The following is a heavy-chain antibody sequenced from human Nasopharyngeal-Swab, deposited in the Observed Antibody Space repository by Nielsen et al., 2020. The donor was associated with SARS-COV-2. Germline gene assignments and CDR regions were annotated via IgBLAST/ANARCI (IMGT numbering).Heavy chain of an antibody. Sequence: GESLKISCKGSGYSFTSYWIGWVRQMPGKGLEWMGIIYPGDSDTRYSPSFQGQVTISADKSISTAYLQWSSLKASDTALYYCVRTMATTGYWYFDLWGRGTLVTVSP. CDR2: IYPGDSDT. D-gene: IGHD1-1*01. CDR1: GYSFTSYW. CDR3: VRTMATTGYWYFDL. V-gene: IGHV5-51*01. J-gene: IGHJ2*01.